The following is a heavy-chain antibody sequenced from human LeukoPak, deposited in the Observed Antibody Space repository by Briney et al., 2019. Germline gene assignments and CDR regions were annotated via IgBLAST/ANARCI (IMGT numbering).Heavy chain of an antibody. J-gene: IGHJ4*02. V-gene: IGHV3-48*03. CDR2: ISNSGTTI. CDR1: GFXFSSYE. Sequence: GGSLRLSCAASGFXFSSYEINWVRQAPGEGLEWVSYISNSGTTIYYADSVKGRFTISRDNAKNSLYLQMNSLRAEDTAVYYCARGWANDYWGQGTLVTVSS. CDR3: ARGWANDY. D-gene: IGHD5-24*01.